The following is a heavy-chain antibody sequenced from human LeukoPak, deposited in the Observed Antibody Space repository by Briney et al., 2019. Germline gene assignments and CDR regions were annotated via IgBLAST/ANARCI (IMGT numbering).Heavy chain of an antibody. CDR3: ARVNDFWSGYSDY. J-gene: IGHJ4*02. V-gene: IGHV3-23*01. Sequence: GGSLRLSCAASGFAFSSCGMSWVRQAPGKGPEWVSSISGSGGNTYYADSVKGRFTISRDNSKNTLYLQMNSLRAEDTAVYYCARVNDFWSGYSDYWGQGTLVTVSS. CDR2: ISGSGGNT. D-gene: IGHD3-3*01. CDR1: GFAFSSCG.